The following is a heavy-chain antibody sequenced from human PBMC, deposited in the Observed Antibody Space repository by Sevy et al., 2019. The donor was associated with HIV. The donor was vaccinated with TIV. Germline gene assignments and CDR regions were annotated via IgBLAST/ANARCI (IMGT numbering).Heavy chain of an antibody. V-gene: IGHV4-39*01. Sequence: SETLSLTCTVSGGSISSSSYYWGWIRQPPGKGLEWIGSIYYSGSTYYNPSLKSRVTISVDTSKNQFSLKLSSVTAADTVVYYCARRRSEETYYYDSSGYYIDYWGQGTLVTVSS. J-gene: IGHJ4*02. CDR2: IYYSGST. CDR1: GGSISSSSYY. CDR3: ARRRSEETYYYDSSGYYIDY. D-gene: IGHD3-22*01.